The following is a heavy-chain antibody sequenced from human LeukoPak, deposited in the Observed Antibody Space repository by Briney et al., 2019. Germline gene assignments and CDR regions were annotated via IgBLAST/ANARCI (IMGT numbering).Heavy chain of an antibody. CDR3: ARTASIGGDLGVDY. CDR1: GYTFTSYY. D-gene: IGHD3-16*01. Sequence: ASVKVSCKASGYTFTSYYMHWVRQAPGQGLEWMGIINPSGGSTSYAQKFQGRVTMTRNTSISTAYMELSSLRSEDTAVYYCARTASIGGDLGVDYWGQGTLVTVSS. V-gene: IGHV1-46*01. CDR2: INPSGGST. J-gene: IGHJ4*02.